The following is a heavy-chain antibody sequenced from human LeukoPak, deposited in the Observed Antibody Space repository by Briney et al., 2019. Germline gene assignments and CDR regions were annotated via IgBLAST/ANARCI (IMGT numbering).Heavy chain of an antibody. J-gene: IGHJ1*01. V-gene: IGHV5-51*01. D-gene: IGHD1-26*01. CDR3: ARPSTTGSKYFQH. CDR1: GYSFTTYW. CDR2: IYPGNSDT. Sequence: GESLKISCKGSGYSFTTYWIGWVRQMPGKGLEWMGIIYPGNSDTRYSPSFQGQVAISADKSISTAYLQWSSLKASDTAMYYCARPSTTGSKYFQHWGQGTLVTVSS.